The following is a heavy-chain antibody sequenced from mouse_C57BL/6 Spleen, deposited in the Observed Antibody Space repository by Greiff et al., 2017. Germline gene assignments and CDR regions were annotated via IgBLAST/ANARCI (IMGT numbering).Heavy chain of an antibody. CDR3: GRRYGYYVWYFDV. V-gene: IGHV7-3*01. Sequence: EVQGVESGGGLVQPGGSLSLSCAASGFTFTDYYMSWVRQPPGQALEWLGFIRNKTNGYTTEYSLSVKGRFTISRNNSPSILYLQMNAMKAEDSATYCCGRRYGYYVWYFDVWGTGTTVTVSS. D-gene: IGHD2-3*01. CDR1: GFTFTDYY. CDR2: IRNKTNGYTT. J-gene: IGHJ1*03.